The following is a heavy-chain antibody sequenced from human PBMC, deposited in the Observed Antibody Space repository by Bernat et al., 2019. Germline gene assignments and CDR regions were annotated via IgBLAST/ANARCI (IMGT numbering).Heavy chain of an antibody. J-gene: IGHJ3*02. V-gene: IGHV3-21*01. D-gene: IGHD3-22*01. Sequence: EVQLVESGGGLVKPGGSLRLSCAASGFTFSSYSMNWVRQAPGKGLEWVSSISSSSSYIYYADSVKGRFTISRDNAKNSLYLQMNSLRAEDTAVYYCARDCGSSGYYYVKESPPGIWGQGTMVTVSS. CDR2: ISSSSSYI. CDR1: GFTFSSYS. CDR3: ARDCGSSGYYYVKESPPGI.